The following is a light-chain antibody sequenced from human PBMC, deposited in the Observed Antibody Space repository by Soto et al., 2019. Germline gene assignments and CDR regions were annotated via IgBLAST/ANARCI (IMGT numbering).Light chain of an antibody. J-gene: IGLJ1*01. Sequence: QSVLTQPASVSGSPGQSITISCTGTSSDVGSYSLVSWYQHHPGKAHQLMIYEDIKRPSGVSNRFSGSKSGNTASLTISGLQAEDEADYYCCSYAGSSSYVFGTGTKVTVL. V-gene: IGLV2-23*01. CDR1: SSDVGSYSL. CDR2: EDI. CDR3: CSYAGSSSYV.